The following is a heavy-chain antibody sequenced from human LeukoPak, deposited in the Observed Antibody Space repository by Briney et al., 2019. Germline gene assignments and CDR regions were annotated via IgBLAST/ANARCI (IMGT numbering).Heavy chain of an antibody. CDR3: AGDLTISLPGY. Sequence: GGSLRLSCAASGLPFSFYDIHWVRQAPGKGLDWVAFIRYDGSNKYYADSVKGRFTISRDNSKNTLYLQMSSLRAEDTAVYYCAGDLTISLPGYWGQGTLVTVSS. V-gene: IGHV3-30*02. CDR2: IRYDGSNK. J-gene: IGHJ4*02. D-gene: IGHD3-3*01. CDR1: GLPFSFYD.